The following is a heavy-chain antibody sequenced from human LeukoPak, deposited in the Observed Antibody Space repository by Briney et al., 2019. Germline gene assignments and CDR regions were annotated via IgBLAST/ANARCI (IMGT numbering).Heavy chain of an antibody. D-gene: IGHD3-22*01. J-gene: IGHJ4*02. Sequence: GGSLRLSCAASGFTVSSNYMSWVRQAPGKGLEWVSVIYSGGSTYYADSVKGRFTISRDNSKNTLYLQMDSLRAEDTAVYYCARVVDYYDSSGYYYDYWGQGTLVTVSS. V-gene: IGHV3-66*01. CDR2: IYSGGST. CDR1: GFTVSSNY. CDR3: ARVVDYYDSSGYYYDY.